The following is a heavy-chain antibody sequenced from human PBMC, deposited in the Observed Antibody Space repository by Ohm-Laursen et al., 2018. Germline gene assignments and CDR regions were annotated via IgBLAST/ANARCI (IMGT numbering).Heavy chain of an antibody. CDR1: GFTFSDYG. CDR3: AKQAVAGPSDY. V-gene: IGHV3-30*18. J-gene: IGHJ4*02. CDR2: ISYDGSNK. Sequence: SLRLSCSASGFTFSDYGMHWVRQAPGKGLEWVAVISYDGSNKYYADSVKGRFTISRDNSKNTLYLQMNSLRAEDTAVYYCAKQAVAGPSDYWGQGTLVTVSS. D-gene: IGHD6-19*01.